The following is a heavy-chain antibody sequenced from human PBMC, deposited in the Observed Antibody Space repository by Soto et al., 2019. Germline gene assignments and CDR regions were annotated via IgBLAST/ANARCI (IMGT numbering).Heavy chain of an antibody. CDR1: GFTFSQYA. Sequence: VQLLESGGGLVQPGGSLRLSCAASGFTFSQYAMSWVRQAPGKGLEWVSIVSGSGASTTYADSVKGRFAISRDNSKNMLYLQMNSLSIDDTAVYYCAKHFASGWSRRDALDSWARGQWSPSL. V-gene: IGHV3-23*01. J-gene: IGHJ3*02. D-gene: IGHD6-13*01. CDR2: VSGSGAST. CDR3: AKHFASGWSRRDALDS.